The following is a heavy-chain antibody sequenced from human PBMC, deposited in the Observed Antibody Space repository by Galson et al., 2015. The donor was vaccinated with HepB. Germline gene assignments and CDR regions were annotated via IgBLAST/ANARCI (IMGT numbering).Heavy chain of an antibody. J-gene: IGHJ4*02. CDR3: TTDMAGSYFSPGY. Sequence: SLRLSCAASGFTFNNAWMSWVRQAPGKGLEWVGRIKSKTDGGTTDYGAPVKGRFTISRDDSKNTLYLQMNSLKTEDTAVYYCTTDMAGSYFSPGYWGQGTLVTVSS. D-gene: IGHD1-26*01. CDR1: GFTFNNAW. V-gene: IGHV3-15*01. CDR2: IKSKTDGGTT.